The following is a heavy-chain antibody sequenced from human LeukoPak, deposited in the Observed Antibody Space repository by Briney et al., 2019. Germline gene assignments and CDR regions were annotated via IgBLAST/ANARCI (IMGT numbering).Heavy chain of an antibody. V-gene: IGHV3-20*04. D-gene: IGHD1-26*01. J-gene: IGHJ4*02. CDR3: ASGGIYYGAAFDF. CDR1: GFTFDDYG. CDR2: INWNGGST. Sequence: PGGSLSLSCAASGFTFDDYGMSWVRPAPGKGLEWVSGINWNGGSTGYADSVKGRFTISRDNAKNSLYLQMNSLRAEDTALYYCASGGIYYGAAFDFWGQGTLVTVSS.